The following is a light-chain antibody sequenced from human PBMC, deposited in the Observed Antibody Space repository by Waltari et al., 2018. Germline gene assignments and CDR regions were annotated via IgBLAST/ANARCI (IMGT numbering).Light chain of an antibody. J-gene: IGLJ2*01. V-gene: IGLV5-45*03. CDR2: YKSDSDK. CDR3: MIWRSGASE. CDR1: SCVNVANHR. Sequence: QAVLTQPSSLSASPGASASLTCTLRSCVNVANHRIYLYQQKPGSPPQYLLRYKSDSDKQQGSGVPSRFSGSKDASANAGILLISGLQSEDEADYYCMIWRSGASEFGGGTKLTVL.